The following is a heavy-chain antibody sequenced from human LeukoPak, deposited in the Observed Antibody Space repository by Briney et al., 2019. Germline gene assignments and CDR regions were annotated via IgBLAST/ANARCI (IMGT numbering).Heavy chain of an antibody. D-gene: IGHD1-26*01. V-gene: IGHV3-21*01. CDR3: AKDRGGTKIPRNWFDP. Sequence: PGGSLRLSCAASGFTFSSYSMNWVRQAPGKGLEWVSSIRSSSNYIYYAASVKGRFTISRDNSKNTLYLQMNSLRAEDTAVYYCAKDRGGTKIPRNWFDPWGQGTLVTVSS. J-gene: IGHJ5*02. CDR2: IRSSSNYI. CDR1: GFTFSSYS.